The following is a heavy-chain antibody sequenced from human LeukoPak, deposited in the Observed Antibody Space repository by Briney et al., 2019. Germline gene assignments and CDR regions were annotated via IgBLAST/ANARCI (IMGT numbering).Heavy chain of an antibody. J-gene: IGHJ4*02. Sequence: GGSQRLSCAASGLTISSNAMSWVRQAPGKGLEWVSAISGSGGSTYYADSVKGRFTISRDTSKNTLYLQMNSLRAEDTAVYYCAKDTAYCGGDCYWGYFDNWGQGTLVTVSS. CDR1: GLTISSNA. CDR2: ISGSGGST. CDR3: AKDTAYCGGDCYWGYFDN. V-gene: IGHV3-23*01. D-gene: IGHD2-21*02.